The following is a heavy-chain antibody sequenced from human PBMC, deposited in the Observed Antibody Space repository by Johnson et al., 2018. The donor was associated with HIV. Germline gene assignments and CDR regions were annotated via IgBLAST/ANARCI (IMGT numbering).Heavy chain of an antibody. J-gene: IGHJ3*02. V-gene: IGHV3-66*01. CDR3: ASEVRGVLDI. CDR1: GFTVSSNY. D-gene: IGHD3-10*01. CDR2: IYSGGST. Sequence: VQLVESGGGVVQPGRSLRLSCAASGFTVSSNYMNWVRQAPGKGLEWVSVIYSGGSTYYADSVKGRFTISRDNSKNTLYLQMNSLRVEDTAVYYCASEVRGVLDIWGQGTMVTVSS.